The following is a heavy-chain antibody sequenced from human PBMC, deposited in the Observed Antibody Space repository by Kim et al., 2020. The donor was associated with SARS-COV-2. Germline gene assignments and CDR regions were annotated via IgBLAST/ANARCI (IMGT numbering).Heavy chain of an antibody. CDR1: GFTFTDSY. D-gene: IGHD2-21*02. CDR3: SRDPRRLDF. Sequence: GGSLRLSCAVSGFTFTDSYMSWICQTPGRGLEWVSSISPNSGDTMYTDSGKGRFTISRDNSHDSLFLQMNSLKADDTASYYCSRDPRRLDFCGQGILVTFSS. CDR2: ISPNSGDT. V-gene: IGHV3-11*06. J-gene: IGHJ4*02.